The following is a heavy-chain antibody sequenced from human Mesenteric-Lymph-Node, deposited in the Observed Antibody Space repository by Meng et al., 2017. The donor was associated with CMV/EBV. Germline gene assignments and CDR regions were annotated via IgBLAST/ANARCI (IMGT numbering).Heavy chain of an antibody. CDR2: INIVEDKT. V-gene: IGHV1-3*04. D-gene: IGHD3-16*01. CDR1: VYPFSSDS. CDR3: ARTNNWGFDY. Sequence: HVQLVQSGAEVKKPGAFVKVSCKASVYPFSSDSMHWVRQAPGQRLEWMGWINIVEDKTKTSQNFQGRVTLTRETSANTAFMELSSLRSDDTAVYYCARTNNWGFDYWGQGTLVTVSS. J-gene: IGHJ4*02.